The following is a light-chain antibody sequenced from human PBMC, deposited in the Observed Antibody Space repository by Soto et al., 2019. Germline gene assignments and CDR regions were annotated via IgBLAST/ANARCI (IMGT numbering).Light chain of an antibody. CDR2: DAS. CDR1: QDISNY. CDR3: QQYDNLPFT. Sequence: DIQMTQSPSSLSASVGDRVTITCQASQDISNYLNWYQHKPWKAPKLLIYDASNLETGVPSRFSGSGSGTYFTFTISSLQPEDIATYYCQQYDNLPFTFGGGTKVEIK. J-gene: IGKJ4*01. V-gene: IGKV1-33*01.